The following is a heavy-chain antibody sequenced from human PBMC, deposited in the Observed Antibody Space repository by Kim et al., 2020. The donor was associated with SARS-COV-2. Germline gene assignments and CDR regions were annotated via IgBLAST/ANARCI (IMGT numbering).Heavy chain of an antibody. J-gene: IGHJ3*02. V-gene: IGHV3-13*01. Sequence: GGSLRLSCAASGFTFSSYDMHWVRQATGKGLEWVSAIGTAGDTYYPGSVKGRFTISRENAKNSLYLQMNSLRAGDTAVYYCARGGQLVPRDSSGWSVGGAFDIWGQGTMVTVSS. CDR3: ARGGQLVPRDSSGWSVGGAFDI. D-gene: IGHD6-19*01. CDR1: GFTFSSYD. CDR2: IGTAGDT.